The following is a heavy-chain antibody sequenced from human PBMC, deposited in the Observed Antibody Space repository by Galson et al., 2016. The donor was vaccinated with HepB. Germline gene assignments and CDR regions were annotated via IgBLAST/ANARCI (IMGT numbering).Heavy chain of an antibody. CDR2: ISGSGGST. Sequence: SLRLSCAASGFTFSSYAMSWVRQAPGKGLEWVSGISGSGGSTYYADSVKGRFTISRDNSKNTLYLQMNSLRAEDTAVYYCAKDRAAVYGLFDNWGQGILVTVSS. CDR1: GFTFSSYA. D-gene: IGHD6-25*01. V-gene: IGHV3-23*01. J-gene: IGHJ4*02. CDR3: AKDRAAVYGLFDN.